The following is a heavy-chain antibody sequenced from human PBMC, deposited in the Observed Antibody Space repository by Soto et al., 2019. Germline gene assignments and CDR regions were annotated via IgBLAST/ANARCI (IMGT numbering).Heavy chain of an antibody. CDR1: GGTFSSYA. CDR3: ARHPRLGGDFWSGYYPNSYYYYGMDV. V-gene: IGHV1-69*13. Sequence: PSVKVSCKASGGTFSSYAISWVRQAPGQGLEWMGGIIPIFGTANYAQKFQGRVTITADESTSTAYMELSSLRSEDTAVYYCARHPRLGGDFWSGYYPNSYYYYGMDVWGQGTTVSVSS. CDR2: IIPIFGTA. D-gene: IGHD3-3*01. J-gene: IGHJ6*02.